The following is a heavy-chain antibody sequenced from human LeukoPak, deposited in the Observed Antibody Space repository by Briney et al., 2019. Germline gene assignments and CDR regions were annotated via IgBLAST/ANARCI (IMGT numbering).Heavy chain of an antibody. CDR2: IYYSGST. D-gene: IGHD4-23*01. V-gene: IGHV4-61*08. CDR1: GGSISSGGYY. Sequence: PSQTLSLTCTVSGGSISSGGYYWSWIRQPPGKGLEWIGYIYYSGSTNYIPSLKSRVTISVDASKNQFSLKLSSVTAADTAVYYCARHDGGNSGGDYWGQGTLVTVSS. CDR3: ARHDGGNSGGDY. J-gene: IGHJ4*02.